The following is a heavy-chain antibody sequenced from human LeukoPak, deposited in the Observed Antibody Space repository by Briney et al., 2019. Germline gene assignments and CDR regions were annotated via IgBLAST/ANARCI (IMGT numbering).Heavy chain of an antibody. CDR2: IIPIFGTA. CDR1: GGTFSSYA. V-gene: IGHV1-69*05. Sequence: ASVKVSCKASGGTFSSYAISWVRQAPGQGLEWMGGIIPIFGTANYAQKFQGRVTITTDESTSTAYMELSSLRSEDTAVYYCALSSTSCYTRWLRCWFDPWGQGTLVTVSS. J-gene: IGHJ5*02. CDR3: ALSSTSCYTRWLRCWFDP. D-gene: IGHD2-2*02.